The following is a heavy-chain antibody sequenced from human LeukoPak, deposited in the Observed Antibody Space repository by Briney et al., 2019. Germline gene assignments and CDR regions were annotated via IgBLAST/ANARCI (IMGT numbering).Heavy chain of an antibody. D-gene: IGHD6-13*01. CDR1: GYTFTSYG. CDR2: ISAYNGNT. V-gene: IGHV1-18*01. Sequence: ASVKVSCKASGYTFTSYGISWVRQAPGQGLEWMGWISAYNGNTNYAQKLQGRVTMTTDTSTSTAYMELRSLRSDDTAVYYCARDGIPGYSSSWYSESYFDYWGQGTLVTVSS. CDR3: ARDGIPGYSSSWYSESYFDY. J-gene: IGHJ4*02.